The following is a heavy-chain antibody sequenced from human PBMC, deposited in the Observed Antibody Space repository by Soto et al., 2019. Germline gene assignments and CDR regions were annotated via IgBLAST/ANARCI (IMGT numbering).Heavy chain of an antibody. CDR3: TRSIQH. CDR1: GASITSGGYY. J-gene: IGHJ1*01. CDR2: IYYSGST. V-gene: IGHV4-31*03. Sequence: QVQLQESGPGLVKPSQTLSLTCTVSGASITSGGYYWRWIRQHPGKGLEWIGYIYYSGSTYYNQSLQSRVTISVDTSKNQCSLKLSSVTASDTAVYYCTRSIQHWGQGTLVTVSS.